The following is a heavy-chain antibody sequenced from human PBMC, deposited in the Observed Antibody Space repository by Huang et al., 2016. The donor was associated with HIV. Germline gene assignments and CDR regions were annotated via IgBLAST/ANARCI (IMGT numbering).Heavy chain of an antibody. CDR2: KNPRMGTR. CDR1: GGSFNNFG. CDR3: AKRGGAWGSPYAFDL. D-gene: IGHD3-16*01. V-gene: IGHV1-69*13. J-gene: IGHJ3*01. Sequence: QVQLVQSGAEVRTPGSSVKVSCRATGGSFNNFGINWVRQAPGQGLKWMGGKNPRMGTRNDAQRFQGRGTITANETTGCVYMELSSVRSIDTAVYFCAKRGGAWGSPYAFDLWGPGTMVTVSS.